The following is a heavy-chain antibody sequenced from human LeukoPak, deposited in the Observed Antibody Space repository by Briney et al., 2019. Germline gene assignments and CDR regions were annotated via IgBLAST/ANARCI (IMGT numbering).Heavy chain of an antibody. Sequence: GGSLRLSCEASGFTFRSHAMNWVRQAPGKGLEWVSDISGSGSRTYYADSVKGRFTISRDNSKNTVYLQMNSLRAEDTAVYYCAKDDSSGYYYFDYWGQGTLVTVSS. CDR1: GFTFRSHA. D-gene: IGHD3-22*01. CDR3: AKDDSSGYYYFDY. CDR2: ISGSGSRT. J-gene: IGHJ4*02. V-gene: IGHV3-23*01.